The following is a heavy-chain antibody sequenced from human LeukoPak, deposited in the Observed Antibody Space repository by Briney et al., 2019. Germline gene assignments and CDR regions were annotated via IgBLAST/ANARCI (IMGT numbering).Heavy chain of an antibody. CDR2: ISGSGGST. CDR1: GFTFSSYA. D-gene: IGHD1-26*01. J-gene: IGHJ4*02. Sequence: GGSLRLSCAASGFTFSSYAMSWVRQAPGKGLEWVSAISGSGGSTYYADSVKGRFTISRDNSKNTLYLQMNSPRAEDTAVYYCAKDHRYSGSYYPPRGIDYWGQGTLVTVSS. CDR3: AKDHRYSGSYYPPRGIDY. V-gene: IGHV3-23*01.